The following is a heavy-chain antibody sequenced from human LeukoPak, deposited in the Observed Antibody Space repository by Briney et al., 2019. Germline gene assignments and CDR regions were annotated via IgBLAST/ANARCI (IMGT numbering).Heavy chain of an antibody. CDR2: ISYSGST. CDR3: ATSGEQGLSWIYFDY. J-gene: IGHJ4*02. V-gene: IGHV4-59*01. Sequence: SETLSLTCSVSGGSISTYYWSWIRQPPGKGLEWIGHISYSGSTNYNTSLKSRVSISGDTSKNQFSLKLSSVTAADTAVYYCATSGEQGLSWIYFDYWGQGTLVTVSS. CDR1: GGSISTYY. D-gene: IGHD6-19*01.